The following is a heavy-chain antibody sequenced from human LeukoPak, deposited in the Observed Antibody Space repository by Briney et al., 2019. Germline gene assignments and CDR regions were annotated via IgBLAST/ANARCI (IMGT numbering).Heavy chain of an antibody. CDR2: ISGGGGTT. D-gene: IGHD6-13*01. V-gene: IGHV3-23*01. Sequence: GGSLRLSCAASGFTFSSYAMSWVRQAPGKGLEWVSAISGGGGTTYYADSVKGRFTISRDNSKNTLYLQMNSLRAEDTAVYYCAREGDIAAAAGFDYWGQGTLVTVSS. J-gene: IGHJ4*02. CDR1: GFTFSSYA. CDR3: AREGDIAAAAGFDY.